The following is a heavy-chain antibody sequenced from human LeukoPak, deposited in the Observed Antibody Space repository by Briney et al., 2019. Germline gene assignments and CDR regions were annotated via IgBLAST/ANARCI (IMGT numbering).Heavy chain of an antibody. D-gene: IGHD1-1*01. J-gene: IGHJ4*02. V-gene: IGHV4-59*01. Sequence: SETLSLTCTVSGGSISSYYWSWIRQPPGKGLEWIGYIYYSGSTNYNPSLKSRVTISVDTSKNQFSLKLSSVTAADTAVYYCAREDFTNDLDSWGQGTLVTVSS. CDR2: IYYSGST. CDR1: GGSISSYY. CDR3: AREDFTNDLDS.